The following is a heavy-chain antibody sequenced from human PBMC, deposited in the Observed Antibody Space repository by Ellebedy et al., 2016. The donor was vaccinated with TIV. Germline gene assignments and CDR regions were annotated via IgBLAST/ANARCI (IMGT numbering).Heavy chain of an antibody. D-gene: IGHD3-10*01. CDR1: GYTFTGYY. J-gene: IGHJ6*02. CDR3: ARGFRYGSGSYFYDYGMDV. Sequence: AASVKVSCKTTGYTFTGYYIHWVRQAPGQGLEWMGWISAYNGNTNYAQKLQGRVTMTTDTSTSTAYMELRSLRSDDTAVYYCARGFRYGSGSYFYDYGMDVWGQGTTVTVSS. V-gene: IGHV1-18*04. CDR2: ISAYNGNT.